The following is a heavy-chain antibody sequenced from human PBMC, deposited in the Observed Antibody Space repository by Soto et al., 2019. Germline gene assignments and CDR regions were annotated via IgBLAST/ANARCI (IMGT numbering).Heavy chain of an antibody. CDR1: GGSISSGGYY. J-gene: IGHJ4*02. CDR3: ARTRYGDYGHFDY. V-gene: IGHV4-31*03. D-gene: IGHD4-17*01. Sequence: SETLSLTCTVSGGSISSGGYYWSWIRQHPGKGLEWIGYIYYSGSTYYNPSLKSRVTISVDTSKNQFSLKLSSVTAADTAVYYCARTRYGDYGHFDYWGQGTLVTVSS. CDR2: IYYSGST.